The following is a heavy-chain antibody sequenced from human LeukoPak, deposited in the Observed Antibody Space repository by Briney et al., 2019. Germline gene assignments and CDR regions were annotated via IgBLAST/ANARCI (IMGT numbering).Heavy chain of an antibody. V-gene: IGHV4-4*07. CDR1: GGSISSYY. D-gene: IGHD3-22*01. CDR3: AKSNGYGLIDI. CDR2: IYSSGST. J-gene: IGHJ3*02. Sequence: SETLSLTCTVSGGSISSYYWSWIRQPAGKGLEWIGRIYSSGSTDYNPSLKSRVTMSVDTSKNKFSLKLSSVTAADTAVYYCAKSNGYGLIDIWGQGTLVTVSS.